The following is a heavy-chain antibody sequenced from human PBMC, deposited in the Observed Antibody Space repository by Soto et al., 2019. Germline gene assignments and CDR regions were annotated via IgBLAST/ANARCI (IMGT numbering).Heavy chain of an antibody. D-gene: IGHD6-13*01. CDR3: ARGGSTAAGTNWFDP. V-gene: IGHV3-53*01. CDR2: IYSGGST. Sequence: GGSLRLSCAASGFTVSSNYMSWVRQAPGKGLEWVSVIYSGGSTYYADSVKGRFTISRDNSKNTLYLQVNSLRAEDTAVYYCARGGSTAAGTNWFDPWGQGTLVTVSS. J-gene: IGHJ5*02. CDR1: GFTVSSNY.